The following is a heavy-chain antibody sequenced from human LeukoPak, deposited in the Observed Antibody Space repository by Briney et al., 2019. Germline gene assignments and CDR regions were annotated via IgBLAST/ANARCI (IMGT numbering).Heavy chain of an antibody. J-gene: IGHJ6*02. D-gene: IGHD6-13*01. V-gene: IGHV3-7*01. CDR2: IKEDGSEK. CDR1: GFTFSSYW. CDR3: AREAHSSSWYFYYAMDV. Sequence: HPGGSLRLSCAASGFTFSSYWMRWVRQAPEKGLEWVANIKEDGSEKYYVDSVKGRFTISRDNAKNSLYLQMNSLRAEDTAVYYCAREAHSSSWYFYYAMDVWGQGTTVTVSS.